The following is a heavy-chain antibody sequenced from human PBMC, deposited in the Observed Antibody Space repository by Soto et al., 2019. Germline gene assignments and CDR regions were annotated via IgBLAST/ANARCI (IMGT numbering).Heavy chain of an antibody. CDR2: VYYRGNA. V-gene: IGHV4-39*01. D-gene: IGHD3-9*01. CDR3: ARLEGLATISYYFDF. J-gene: IGHJ4*02. CDR1: DDSINSDKYY. Sequence: SETLSLTCSVSDDSINSDKYYWGWIRQPPGKGLEWIGSVYYRGNAYYNPSLQTRVTISLDKSKSQLSLRLNSVTAADSAVYFCARLEGLATISYYFDFWGPGALVTVSS.